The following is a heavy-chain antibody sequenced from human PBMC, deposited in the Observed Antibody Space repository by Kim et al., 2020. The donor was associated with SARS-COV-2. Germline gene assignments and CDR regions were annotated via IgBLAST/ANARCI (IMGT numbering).Heavy chain of an antibody. J-gene: IGHJ4*02. Sequence: SETLSLTCAVYGGSFSGYYWSWIRQPPGKGLEWIGEINHSGSTNYNPSLKSRVTISVDTSKNQFSLKLSSVTAADTAVYYCAREKEPWRRAAQFDYWGQG. CDR3: AREKEPWRRAAQFDY. D-gene: IGHD6-6*01. CDR1: GGSFSGYY. V-gene: IGHV4-34*01. CDR2: INHSGST.